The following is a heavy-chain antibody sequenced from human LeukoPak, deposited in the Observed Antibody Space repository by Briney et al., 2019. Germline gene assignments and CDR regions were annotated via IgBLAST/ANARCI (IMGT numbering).Heavy chain of an antibody. V-gene: IGHV3-49*04. J-gene: IGHJ4*02. CDR1: GFTFGDYA. CDR3: IGTYYYDSSGYYFDY. Sequence: PGGSLRLSCTASGFTFGDYAMSWVRQAPGKGLEWVGFIRNKAYRGTTEYAASVKGRFTISRDDSKSIAYLQMNSLKTEDTAVYYCIGTYYYDSSGYYFDYWGQGTLVTVTS. CDR2: IRNKAYRGTT. D-gene: IGHD3-22*01.